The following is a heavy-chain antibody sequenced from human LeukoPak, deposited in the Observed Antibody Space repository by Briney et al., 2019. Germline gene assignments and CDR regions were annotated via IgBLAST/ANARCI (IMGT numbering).Heavy chain of an antibody. J-gene: IGHJ4*02. CDR3: TRDRDWELLPDY. V-gene: IGHV1-69*05. D-gene: IGHD1-26*01. Sequence: VPYQPCVWCFSNYFLMWLEQAAPRERTWVDWIFPIFGKENYAQKFQGSVTITTDESTSTAYMEVSSLRSEDTAVYYCTRDRDWELLPDYWGQGTLVTVSS. CDR1: VWCFSNYF. CDR2: IFPIFGKE.